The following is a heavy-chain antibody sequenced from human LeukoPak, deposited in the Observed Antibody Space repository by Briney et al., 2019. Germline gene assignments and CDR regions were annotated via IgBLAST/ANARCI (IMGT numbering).Heavy chain of an antibody. CDR1: GFTFSSYW. V-gene: IGHV3-7*01. Sequence: PGGSLRLSCSASGFTFSSYWMSWVRQAPGKGLEWVANIKQDGSEKYYVDSVKGRFTISRDNAKNSLYLQMNSLRAEDTAVYYCARGVVRIVVVPAASTPYSYYYYMDVWGKGTTVTVSS. CDR2: IKQDGSEK. D-gene: IGHD2-2*01. J-gene: IGHJ6*03. CDR3: ARGVVRIVVVPAASTPYSYYYYMDV.